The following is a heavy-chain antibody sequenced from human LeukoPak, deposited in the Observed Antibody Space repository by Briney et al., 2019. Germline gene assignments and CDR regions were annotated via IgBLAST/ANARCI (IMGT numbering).Heavy chain of an antibody. CDR1: GYTFTGYY. D-gene: IGHD6-19*01. CDR3: ARRIAVAGTDY. Sequence: ASVKVSCKASGYTFTGYYMHWVRQAPGRGLEWMGWINTNTGNPTYAQGFTGRFVFSLDTSVSTAYLQISSLKAEDTAVYYCARRIAVAGTDYWGQGTLVTVSS. CDR2: INTNTGNP. J-gene: IGHJ4*02. V-gene: IGHV7-4-1*02.